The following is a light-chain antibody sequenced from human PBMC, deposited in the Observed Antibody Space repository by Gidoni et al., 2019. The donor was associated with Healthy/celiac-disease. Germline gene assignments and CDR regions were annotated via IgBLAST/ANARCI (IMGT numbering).Light chain of an antibody. V-gene: IGKV1-39*01. CDR1: QSISIY. Sequence: DIQMTHSPSSLSASVGDRVNITCRASQSISIYLNWYQQKPGKAPKLLIYAASSLQSGVPSRFSGSGSGTDFTLTISSLQPEDFATYYCQQSYSTPRTFGQXTKVEIK. CDR3: QQSYSTPRT. J-gene: IGKJ1*01. CDR2: AAS.